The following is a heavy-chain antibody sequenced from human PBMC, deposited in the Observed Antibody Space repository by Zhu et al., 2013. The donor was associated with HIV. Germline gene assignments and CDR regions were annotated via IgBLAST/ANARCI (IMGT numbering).Heavy chain of an antibody. CDR3: ARDPDGVLDFDY. CDR1: GYIFNGYY. J-gene: IGHJ4*02. V-gene: IGHV1-18*04. Sequence: QVQLVQAGAELKKPGASVKVSCKASGYIFNGYYIHWVRQAPGQGLEWMGWISGYKGNTNYAQKLQGRVTMTTDTSTSTAYMELRSLRSDDTAVYYCARDPDGVLDFDYWGQGTLVTVSS. D-gene: IGHD3-3*01. CDR2: ISGYKGNT.